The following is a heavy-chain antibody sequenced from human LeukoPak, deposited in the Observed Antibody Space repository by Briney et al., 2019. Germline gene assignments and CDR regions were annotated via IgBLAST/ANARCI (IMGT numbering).Heavy chain of an antibody. V-gene: IGHV3-30*18. CDR2: ISYDGSNK. Sequence: GRSLRLSCAASGFTFSSYGMHWVRQAPGKGLEWVAVISYDGSNKYYADSVKGRFTISRDNPKNTLYLQMSSLRAEDTAVYYCAKAHSSGWYYFDYWGQGTLVTVSS. CDR1: GFTFSSYG. D-gene: IGHD6-19*01. J-gene: IGHJ4*02. CDR3: AKAHSSGWYYFDY.